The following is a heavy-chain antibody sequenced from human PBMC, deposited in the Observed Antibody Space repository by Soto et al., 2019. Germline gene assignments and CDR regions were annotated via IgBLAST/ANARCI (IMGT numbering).Heavy chain of an antibody. CDR2: ISSGGDST. CDR1: GFIFTTYA. Sequence: GGSLRLSCATSGFIFTTYAMNWVRQAPGKGLEWVAAISSGGDSTFYAESVRGRFTISRDNSFNTVYLQMRSLRPEDTAVYYCAHPRGYGVFDAVDIWGQGTMVTVSS. J-gene: IGHJ3*02. D-gene: IGHD4-17*01. CDR3: AHPRGYGVFDAVDI. V-gene: IGHV3-23*01.